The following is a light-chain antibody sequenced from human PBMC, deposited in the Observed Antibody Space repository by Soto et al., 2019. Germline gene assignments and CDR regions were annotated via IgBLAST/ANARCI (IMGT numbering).Light chain of an antibody. V-gene: IGLV2-14*01. CDR2: DVS. Sequence: QSALTQPASVSGSPGQSITISCTGTSSDVGGYNYVSWYQQHPGKAPKLMIYDVSNRPSGVSNRFSGSKSGNTASLTISGLQAEDEADYYCSSYTSSSPLFGTWTKLTV. CDR3: SSYTSSSPL. J-gene: IGLJ1*01. CDR1: SSDVGGYNY.